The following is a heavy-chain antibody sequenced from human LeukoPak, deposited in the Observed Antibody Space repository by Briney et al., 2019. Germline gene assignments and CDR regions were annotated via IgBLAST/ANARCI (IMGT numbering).Heavy chain of an antibody. CDR2: IYYSGST. CDR3: ARVPQKGGYYFDY. V-gene: IGHV4-59*01. J-gene: IGHJ4*02. D-gene: IGHD3-16*01. Sequence: SETLSLTCTVSGGSISSYYWSWIRQPPGKGLEWIGYIYYSGSTNYNPSLKSRVTISVDTSKNQFSLKLSSVTAADTAVYYCARVPQKGGYYFDYWGQGTLVTVSS. CDR1: GGSISSYY.